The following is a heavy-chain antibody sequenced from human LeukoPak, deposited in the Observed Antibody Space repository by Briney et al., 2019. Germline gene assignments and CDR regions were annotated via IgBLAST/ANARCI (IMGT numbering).Heavy chain of an antibody. CDR1: GFTVITND. D-gene: IGHD1-14*01. J-gene: IGHJ4*02. CDR3: ARGVEPLAANTLAY. V-gene: IGHV3-53*01. Sequence: GGSLRLSCAASGFTVITNDMTWVRQAPGKGLEWVSVLYSDGNTKCADSVQGRFTISRDNSKNTLYLEMNSLSPDDTAVYYCARGVEPLAANTLAYWGQGTLATVSS. CDR2: LYSDGNT.